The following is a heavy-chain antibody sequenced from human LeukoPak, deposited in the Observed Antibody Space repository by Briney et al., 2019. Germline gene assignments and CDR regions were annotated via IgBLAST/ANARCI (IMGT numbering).Heavy chain of an antibody. D-gene: IGHD3-3*01. CDR1: GFTFSSYA. CDR3: AKARDFWSGYSPDY. V-gene: IGHV3-30*14. CDR2: ISYDGSNK. J-gene: IGHJ4*02. Sequence: PGGSLRLSCAASGFTFSSYAMHWVRQAPGKGLEWVAVISYDGSNKYYADSVKGRFTISRDNSKNTLYLQMNSLRAEDTAVYYCAKARDFWSGYSPDYWGQGTLVTVSS.